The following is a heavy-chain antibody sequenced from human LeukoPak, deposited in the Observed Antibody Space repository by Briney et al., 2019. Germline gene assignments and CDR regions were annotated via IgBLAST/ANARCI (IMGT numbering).Heavy chain of an antibody. J-gene: IGHJ6*02. CDR2: FDPEDGET. CDR1: GYTLTELS. V-gene: IGHV1-24*01. D-gene: IGHD4-4*01. CDR3: ATGAGHDYSNYYYGMDV. Sequence: ASVKVSCKVSGYTLTELSMHWVRQAPGKGLEWIGGFDPEDGETIYAQKFQGRVTMTEDTSTDTAYMELSSLRSEDTAVYYCATGAGHDYSNYYYGMDVWGQGTTVTVSS.